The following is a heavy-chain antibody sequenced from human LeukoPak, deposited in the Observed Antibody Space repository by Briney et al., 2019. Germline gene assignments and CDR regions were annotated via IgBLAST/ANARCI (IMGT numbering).Heavy chain of an antibody. CDR1: GGTFSTYA. V-gene: IGHV1-69*11. CDR2: IIPMLNTS. Sequence: SVKVSCMASGGTFSTYAISWVRQAPGQGLEWMGRIIPMLNTSNYAQKFQGRVTITADESTSTAYMELSSLRSEDTAVYYCARDSIASGSAFDIWGQGTMVTVPS. CDR3: ARDSIASGSAFDI. D-gene: IGHD2-15*01. J-gene: IGHJ3*02.